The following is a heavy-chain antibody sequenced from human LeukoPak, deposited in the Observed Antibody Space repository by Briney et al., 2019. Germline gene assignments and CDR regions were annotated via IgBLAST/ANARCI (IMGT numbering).Heavy chain of an antibody. CDR2: IYNTGNT. J-gene: IGHJ4*02. CDR3: ARGSFDSSGYYVFDY. D-gene: IGHD3-22*01. V-gene: IGHV4-4*07. CDR1: GGSISTNY. Sequence: PSETLSLTCSVSGGSISTNYWSWIRQPAGKGLQWIGRIYNTGNTNYSPSLESRVTRSADTSKNQFSLKLSSVTAADTAVYYCARGSFDSSGYYVFDYWGQGSLVTVSS.